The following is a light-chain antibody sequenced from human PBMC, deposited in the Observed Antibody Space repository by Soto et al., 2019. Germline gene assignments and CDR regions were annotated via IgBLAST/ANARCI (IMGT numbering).Light chain of an antibody. Sequence: DIHMTQSPSTLSASLGDRVTITFRASQSISSWLAWYQQEPGKAPKLLIYKASSLESGVPSRFSGSGSGTEFTLTISSLQPDDFATYYCQQYNSYPITFGQGTRLEIK. V-gene: IGKV1-5*03. CDR3: QQYNSYPIT. CDR2: KAS. CDR1: QSISSW. J-gene: IGKJ5*01.